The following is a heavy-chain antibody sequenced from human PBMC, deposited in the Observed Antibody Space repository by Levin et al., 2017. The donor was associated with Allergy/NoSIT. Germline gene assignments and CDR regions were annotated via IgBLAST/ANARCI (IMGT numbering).Heavy chain of an antibody. J-gene: IGHJ3*01. CDR3: AKGRGYCSGGTCYYPNDAFDL. Sequence: KGLEWVSGVSASGSNTDYADSVKGRFTISRDNSKNTLYLQMNSLRAEDTAVFYCAKGRGYCSGGTCYYPNDAFDLWGQGTMVTVSS. V-gene: IGHV3-23*01. D-gene: IGHD2-15*01. CDR2: VSASGSNT.